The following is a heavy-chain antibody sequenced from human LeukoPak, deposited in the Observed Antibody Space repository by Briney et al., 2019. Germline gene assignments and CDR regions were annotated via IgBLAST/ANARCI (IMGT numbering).Heavy chain of an antibody. V-gene: IGHV3-11*01. CDR1: GGSFSDYY. CDR2: ISSSGSTI. CDR3: ARECGWLRGFDP. D-gene: IGHD5-12*01. Sequence: LSLTCAVYGGSFSDYYMSWISQAPGKGLEWVSYISSSGSTIYYADSVKGRFTISRDNAKNSLYLQMNSLRAEDTAVYYCARECGWLRGFDPWGQGTLVTVSS. J-gene: IGHJ5*02.